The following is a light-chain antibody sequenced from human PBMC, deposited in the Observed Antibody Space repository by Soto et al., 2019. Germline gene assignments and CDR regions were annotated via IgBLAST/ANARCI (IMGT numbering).Light chain of an antibody. CDR2: GAS. Sequence: EIVLTQSPGTLSLSPGERATLSCRASQSVYSNSVAWYQHKAGRALRLLIYGASNRPGGIPARFSGSGSGTDFTLTISSLEPEDFAVYYCQQFESSPYTFGQATKLEIK. CDR1: QSVYSNS. V-gene: IGKV3-20*01. J-gene: IGKJ2*01. CDR3: QQFESSPYT.